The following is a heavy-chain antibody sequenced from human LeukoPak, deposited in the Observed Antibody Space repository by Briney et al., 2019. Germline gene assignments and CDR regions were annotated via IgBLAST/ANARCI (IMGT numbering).Heavy chain of an antibody. J-gene: IGHJ4*02. CDR3: AKRLSFGVAIGDFDY. Sequence: GGSLRLSCAASGFTFSNYAMSWVRHAPGKGLEWVSAISGSGDSTYYADSVKGRFTISRDSSMETLYLQMNSLRAEDTAIYFCAKRLSFGVAIGDFDYWGQGTLVTVSS. D-gene: IGHD3-3*01. CDR1: GFTFSNYA. CDR2: ISGSGDST. V-gene: IGHV3-23*01.